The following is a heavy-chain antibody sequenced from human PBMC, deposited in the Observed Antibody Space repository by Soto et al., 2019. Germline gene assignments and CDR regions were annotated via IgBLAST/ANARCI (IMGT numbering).Heavy chain of an antibody. Sequence: GGSLRLSCAASGFTFSNAWMNWVRQAPGRGLEWVGRIKSKTDGGTTDYAAPVKGRFTISRDDSKNTLYLQMNSLKTEDTAVYYFTTHLRYFDWFTPENYYYGMDVWGQGTTVTVSS. D-gene: IGHD3-9*01. V-gene: IGHV3-15*07. CDR2: IKSKTDGGTT. J-gene: IGHJ6*02. CDR1: GFTFSNAW. CDR3: TTHLRYFDWFTPENYYYGMDV.